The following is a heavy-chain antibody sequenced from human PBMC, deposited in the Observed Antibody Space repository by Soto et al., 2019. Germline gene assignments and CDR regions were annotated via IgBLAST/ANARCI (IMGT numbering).Heavy chain of an antibody. CDR1: GFSLNNFA. D-gene: IGHD2-2*01. CDR2: ITSSGDKT. V-gene: IGHV3-23*01. Sequence: EVQLLESGGDLVQPGGSLRLSCAASGFSLNNFAMAWVRQAPGKGLEWVSTITSSGDKTSYADFVKGRFIISRDNSKNMLYLQMNSLRVEDTPLYYCARDCASTSCSVWRDWGQGTLVTVSS. CDR3: ARDCASTSCSVWRD. J-gene: IGHJ4*02.